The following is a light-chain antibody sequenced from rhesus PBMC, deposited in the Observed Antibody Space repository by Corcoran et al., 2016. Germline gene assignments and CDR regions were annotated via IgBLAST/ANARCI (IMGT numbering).Light chain of an antibody. Sequence: ETVVTQSPATLSLSPGERATLSCRASQSVGSYLAWYQQKPGLAPRLLNYGASSRATGIPDRFSGSGSGTDFTLTISSLEPEDVGVYYCQQSSNLWTFGQGTKVEIK. J-gene: IGKJ1*01. CDR2: GAS. CDR1: QSVGSY. V-gene: IGKV3-24*04. CDR3: QQSSNLWT.